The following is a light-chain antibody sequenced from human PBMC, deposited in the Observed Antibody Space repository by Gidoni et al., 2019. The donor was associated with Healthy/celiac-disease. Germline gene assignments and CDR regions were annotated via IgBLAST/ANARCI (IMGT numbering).Light chain of an antibody. CDR3: MPSIQLPYT. J-gene: IGKJ2*01. V-gene: IGKV2D-29*01. CDR2: EVS. CDR1: QNLLHNDGKTY. Sequence: DSGRRQTASSLTVTPAQPASISCKSSQNLLHNDGKTYLDWYLQKPGQPPQHLIYEVSTRFSGVPDRFSGSGSGTDFTLKISRVEAEDVGVYYCMPSIQLPYTFGQXTKLEIK.